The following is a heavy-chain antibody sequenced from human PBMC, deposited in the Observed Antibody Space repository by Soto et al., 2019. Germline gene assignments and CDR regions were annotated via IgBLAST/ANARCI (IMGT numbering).Heavy chain of an antibody. Sequence: QVQVMQSGAEVKKPGDSVKVSCKTSGYIFSDYGINWVRQAPGQGLEWMGWISGYSGNANLAQKFQGRVTMTTDKATRTAYMELRRLRSDDTAVYYCAKRTSVTTWGESDYWGQGTLVTVSS. V-gene: IGHV1-18*04. CDR2: ISGYSGNA. CDR1: GYIFSDYG. J-gene: IGHJ4*02. CDR3: AKRTSVTTWGESDY. D-gene: IGHD4-17*01.